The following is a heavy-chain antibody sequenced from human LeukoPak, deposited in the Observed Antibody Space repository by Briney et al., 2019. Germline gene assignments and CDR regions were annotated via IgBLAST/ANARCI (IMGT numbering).Heavy chain of an antibody. D-gene: IGHD1-26*01. CDR1: GFTVSSNY. J-gene: IGHJ4*02. CDR3: AKDLSGSYYPYFDY. Sequence: GGSLRLSCAASGFTVSSNYMSWVRQAPGKGLEWVSVIYSGGSTYYADSVKGRFTISRHNSKNTLYLQMNSLRAEDTAVYYCAKDLSGSYYPYFDYWGQGTLVTVSS. CDR2: IYSGGST. V-gene: IGHV3-53*04.